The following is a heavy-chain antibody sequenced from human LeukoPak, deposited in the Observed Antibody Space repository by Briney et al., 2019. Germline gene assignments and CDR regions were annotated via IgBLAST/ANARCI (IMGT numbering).Heavy chain of an antibody. J-gene: IGHJ4*02. CDR1: GGSISSSSYY. D-gene: IGHD5-24*01. V-gene: IGHV3-11*01. Sequence: PSETLSLTCTVSGGSISSSSYYWGWIRQAPGKGLEWVSYISSSGSTIYYADSVKGRFTISRDNAKNSLYLQMNSLRAEDTAVYYCARVGDGYNKGLGDLDYWGQGTLVTVSS. CDR3: ARVGDGYNKGLGDLDY. CDR2: ISSSGSTI.